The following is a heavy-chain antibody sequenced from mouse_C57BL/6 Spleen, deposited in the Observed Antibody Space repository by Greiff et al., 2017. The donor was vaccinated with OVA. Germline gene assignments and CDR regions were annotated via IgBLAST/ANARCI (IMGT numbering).Heavy chain of an antibody. CDR3: TWYQAWFAY. CDR1: GFTFSNYW. Sequence: EVMLVESGGGLVQPGGSMKLSCVASGFTFSNYWMNWVRQSPEKGLEWVAQIRLKSDNYATHYAESVKGRFTISRDESKSSVYLQMNNLRAEDTGIYYCTWYQAWFAYWGQGTLVTVSA. J-gene: IGHJ3*01. V-gene: IGHV6-3*01. D-gene: IGHD1-1*02. CDR2: IRLKSDNYAT.